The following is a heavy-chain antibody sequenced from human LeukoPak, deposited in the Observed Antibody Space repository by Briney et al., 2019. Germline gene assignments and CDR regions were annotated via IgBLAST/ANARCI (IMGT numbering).Heavy chain of an antibody. Sequence: SETLSLTCAVSGGSISSGGYSWSWIRQPPGKGPEWIGYIYHSGSTYYNPSLKSRVTISVDTSKNQFSLKLSSVTAADTAVYYCARSHWMFGYYYYGMDVWGQGTTVTVSS. CDR3: ARSHWMFGYYYYGMDV. J-gene: IGHJ6*02. V-gene: IGHV4-30-2*02. CDR1: GGSISSGGYS. D-gene: IGHD3-16*01. CDR2: IYHSGST.